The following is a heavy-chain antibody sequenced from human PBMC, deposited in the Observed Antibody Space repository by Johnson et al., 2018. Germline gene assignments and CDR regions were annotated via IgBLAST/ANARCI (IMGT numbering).Heavy chain of an antibody. V-gene: IGHV3-23*04. D-gene: IGHD4-11*01. Sequence: VQLVESGGGLVQPGGSLRLSCAASGFTFNSYAFNWVRQAPGKWLEWVSGINSDGSTYYADSVKGRFTITRDNSKNTLYLQMNSLRDEDTALYYCARDQALAVTDGFDIWGLGTMVTVSS. CDR2: INSDGST. CDR3: ARDQALAVTDGFDI. CDR1: GFTFNSYA. J-gene: IGHJ3*02.